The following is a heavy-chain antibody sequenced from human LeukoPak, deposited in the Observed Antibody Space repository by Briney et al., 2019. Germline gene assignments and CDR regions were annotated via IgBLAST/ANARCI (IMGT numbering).Heavy chain of an antibody. CDR2: ISGSSRDI. V-gene: IGHV3-21*04. J-gene: IGHJ4*02. CDR3: ANSERSNWNYYFDY. D-gene: IGHD1-1*01. Sequence: PGGSLRLSCAASGFTFTNYIMNWVRQAPGKGLEWVSSISGSSRDIYYADSVKGRFTISRDNSKNTLYLQVNSLRAEDTAVYYCANSERSNWNYYFDYWGQGTLVTVSS. CDR1: GFTFTNYI.